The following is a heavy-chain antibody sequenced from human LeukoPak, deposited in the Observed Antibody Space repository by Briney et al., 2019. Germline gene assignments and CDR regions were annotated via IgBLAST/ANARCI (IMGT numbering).Heavy chain of an antibody. J-gene: IGHJ3*02. V-gene: IGHV5-51*01. Sequence: GESLKISCKGFGYSFTTYWYAWGRQMPGKGLQWMGIIYPGDSDTRYSPSFQGPVTLSADKSISTAYLQWSSLKGSDTVMYYCARREYCSGGGCFSHAFDIWGQGTVGSVSS. CDR3: ARREYCSGGGCFSHAFDI. CDR2: IYPGDSDT. CDR1: GYSFTTYW. D-gene: IGHD2-15*01.